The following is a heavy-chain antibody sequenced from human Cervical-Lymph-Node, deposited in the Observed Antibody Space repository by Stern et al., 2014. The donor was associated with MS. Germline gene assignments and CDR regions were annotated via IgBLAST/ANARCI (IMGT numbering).Heavy chain of an antibody. CDR1: GYTFTSYD. CDR2: MNPNSGNT. V-gene: IGHV1-8*01. D-gene: IGHD6-13*01. Sequence: VQLVESGAEVKKPGASVKVSCKASGYTFTSYDINWVRQATGQGLEWMGWMNPNSGNTGYAQKFQGRVTMTRNTSISTAYMELSSLRSEDTAVYYCARGRGSSWYPEHGWFDPWGQGTLVTVSS. J-gene: IGHJ5*02. CDR3: ARGRGSSWYPEHGWFDP.